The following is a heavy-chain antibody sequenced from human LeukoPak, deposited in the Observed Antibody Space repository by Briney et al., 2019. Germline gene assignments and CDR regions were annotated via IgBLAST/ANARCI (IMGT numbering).Heavy chain of an antibody. J-gene: IGHJ6*03. V-gene: IGHV4-59*11. Sequence: SETLSLTCTVSGGCISSHYWSWIRQPPGKGLEWIGYIYYSGSTNYNPSLKTRVTISVDTSKNQFSLKLSSVTAADTAVYYCARVFKSGYYYYIYVWGKGTTFTVSS. CDR1: GGCISSHY. CDR2: IYYSGST. CDR3: ARVFKSGYYYYIYV.